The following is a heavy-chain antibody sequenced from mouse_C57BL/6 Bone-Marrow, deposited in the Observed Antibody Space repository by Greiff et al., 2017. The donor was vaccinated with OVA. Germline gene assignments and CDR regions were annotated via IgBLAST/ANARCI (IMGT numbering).Heavy chain of an antibody. J-gene: IGHJ4*01. CDR1: GFTFSDYY. CDR3: ARDNSSGYGYYAMDY. V-gene: IGHV5-16*01. Sequence: DVKLVESEGGLVQPGSSMKLSCTASGFTFSDYYMAWVRQVPEKGLEWVANINYDGSSTYYLDSLKSRFIISRDNAKNILYLQMSSLKSEDTATXYCARDNSSGYGYYAMDYWGQGTSVTVSS. D-gene: IGHD3-2*02. CDR2: INYDGSST.